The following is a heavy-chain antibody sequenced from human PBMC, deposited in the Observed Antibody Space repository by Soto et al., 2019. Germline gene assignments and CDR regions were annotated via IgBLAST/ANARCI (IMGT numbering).Heavy chain of an antibody. CDR1: GGTFSSYA. Sequence: SVKVSCKASGGTFSSYAISWVRQAPGQGLEWMGGIIPIFGTANYAQKFQGRVTITADESTSTAYMDLSSLRSDDTAVYYCGRDSIYSRCLGYWGQGTLVTVSS. V-gene: IGHV1-69*13. CDR3: GRDSIYSRCLGY. CDR2: IIPIFGTA. J-gene: IGHJ4*02. D-gene: IGHD6-13*01.